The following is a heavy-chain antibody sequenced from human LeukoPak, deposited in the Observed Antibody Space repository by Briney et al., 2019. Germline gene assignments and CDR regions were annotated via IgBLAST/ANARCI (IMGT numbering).Heavy chain of an antibody. CDR3: ARDGDTAMILFAFDI. V-gene: IGHV4-59*01. CDR2: THYTGST. CDR1: GGSISSYY. Sequence: PSETLYLTCTVSGGSISSYYWSWIRQPPGKGLEWIGYTHYTGSTSVNPSLKSRVTISVDTSKNQFSLKVSSVTAADTAVYYCARDGDTAMILFAFDIWGQGTMVTVSS. D-gene: IGHD5-18*01. J-gene: IGHJ3*02.